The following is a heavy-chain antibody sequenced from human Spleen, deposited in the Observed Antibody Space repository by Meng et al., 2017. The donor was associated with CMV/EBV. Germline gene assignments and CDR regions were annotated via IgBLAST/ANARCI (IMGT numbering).Heavy chain of an antibody. CDR1: GGTFSSYV. D-gene: IGHD6-13*01. J-gene: IGHJ4*02. V-gene: IGHV1-69*05. CDR2: IIPIFGTA. Sequence: SVKVSCKASGGTFSSYVISWVRQAPGQGLEWMGGIIPIFGTANYAQKFQGRVTITTDESTSTAYMELSSLRSEDTAVYYCAKTTAAARIYYFDYWGQGTLVTVSS. CDR3: AKTTAAARIYYFDY.